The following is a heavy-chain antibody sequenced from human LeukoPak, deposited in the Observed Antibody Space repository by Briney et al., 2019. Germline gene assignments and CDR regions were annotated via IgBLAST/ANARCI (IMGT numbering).Heavy chain of an antibody. CDR2: IYTSGST. D-gene: IGHD5-18*01. J-gene: IGHJ4*02. CDR3: ASRGYSYGTLYYFDY. Sequence: SETLSLTCTVSGGSISSYYWSWIRQPAGKGLEWIGRIYTSGSTNYNPSLKSRVTMSVDTSKNQFPLKLSSVTAADTAVYYCASRGYSYGTLYYFDYWGQGTLVTVSS. CDR1: GGSISSYY. V-gene: IGHV4-4*07.